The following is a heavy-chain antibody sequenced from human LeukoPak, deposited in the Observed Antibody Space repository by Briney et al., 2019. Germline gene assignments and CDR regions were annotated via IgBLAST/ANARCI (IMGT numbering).Heavy chain of an antibody. CDR2: IYYGGST. Sequence: SETLSLTCSVSGGSISKSNHYWGWIRQPPGKGLEWIGSIYYGGSTYYNPSLKSRVTISVDTSKNQFSLRLRSVTAADTAVYYCARQDHSIIRYHWFDPWGQGTLVTVSS. CDR3: ARQDHSIIRYHWFDP. V-gene: IGHV4-39*01. D-gene: IGHD6-13*01. J-gene: IGHJ5*02. CDR1: GGSISKSNHY.